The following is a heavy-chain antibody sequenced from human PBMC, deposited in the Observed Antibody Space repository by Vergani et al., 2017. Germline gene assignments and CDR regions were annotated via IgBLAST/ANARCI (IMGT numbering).Heavy chain of an antibody. D-gene: IGHD2-15*01. CDR1: GFTFSSYA. Sequence: EVQLLESGGGLVQPGGSLRLSCAASGFTFSSYAMSWVRQAPGKGLEWVSAISGSGGSTYYADSVKGRFTISRDNSKNTLYLQMNSLRAEDTAVYYCAKXLVVVVAATDAFDIWGQGTMVTVSS. CDR3: AKXLVVVVAATDAFDI. CDR2: ISGSGGST. J-gene: IGHJ3*02. V-gene: IGHV3-23*01.